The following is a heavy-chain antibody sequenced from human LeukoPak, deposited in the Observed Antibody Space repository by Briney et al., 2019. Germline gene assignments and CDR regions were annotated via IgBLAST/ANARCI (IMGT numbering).Heavy chain of an antibody. CDR2: IYYTGGT. Sequence: SETLSLTCSVSGDSITSSSYYWGWIRQPPEKGLEWIGSIYYTGGTYYSPSLKNRLTISVDTSKNQFSLKLSSVTAADTAVYYCVICPGYWGQGTLVTVSS. D-gene: IGHD3-10*01. V-gene: IGHV4-39*01. CDR3: VICPGY. CDR1: GDSITSSSYY. J-gene: IGHJ4*02.